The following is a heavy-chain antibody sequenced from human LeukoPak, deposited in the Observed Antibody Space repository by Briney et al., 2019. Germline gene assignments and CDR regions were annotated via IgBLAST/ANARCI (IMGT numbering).Heavy chain of an antibody. CDR1: GFTFSSYA. V-gene: IGHV3-30-3*01. CDR3: ARPHVKWELLDWFDP. Sequence: GGSLRLSCVASGFTFSSYAMHWVRQAPGKGLEWVAVISYDGSNKYYADSVKGRFTISRDNSKNTLYLQMNSLRAEDTAVYYCARPHVKWELLDWFDPWGQGTLVTVSS. J-gene: IGHJ5*02. CDR2: ISYDGSNK. D-gene: IGHD1-26*01.